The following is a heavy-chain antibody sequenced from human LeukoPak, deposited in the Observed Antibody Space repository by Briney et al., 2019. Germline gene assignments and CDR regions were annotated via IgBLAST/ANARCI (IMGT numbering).Heavy chain of an antibody. CDR1: GGSIGFYY. V-gene: IGHV4-59*01. J-gene: IGHJ3*02. D-gene: IGHD6-19*01. Sequence: SETLSLTCTVSGGSIGFYYWSWIRQPPGKGLEWIGYMYNKGSTSYNPSLKSRVTISVDTSKNQFSLNVRLVTAADTAVYYCARDRPGIAVAGDALDIWGQGTMVTVSS. CDR2: MYNKGST. CDR3: ARDRPGIAVAGDALDI.